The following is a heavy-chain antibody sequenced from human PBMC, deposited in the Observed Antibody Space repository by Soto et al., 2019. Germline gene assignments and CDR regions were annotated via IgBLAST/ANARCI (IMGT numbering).Heavy chain of an antibody. D-gene: IGHD2-15*01. J-gene: IGHJ4*02. CDR3: ARGGGNFGY. CDR2: IKQDGSEK. CDR1: GFTFSSFW. Sequence: GGSLRLSCAASGFTFSSFWMSWVRQAPGRGLEWVANIKQDGSEKYFVNSVKGRFTISRDNSKNSLFLQMNSLRAEDTAVYYCARGGGNFGYWGQGTLVTVSS. V-gene: IGHV3-7*05.